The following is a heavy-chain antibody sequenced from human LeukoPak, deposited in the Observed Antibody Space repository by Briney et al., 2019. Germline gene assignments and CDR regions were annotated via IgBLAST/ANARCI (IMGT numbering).Heavy chain of an antibody. CDR2: IYSGGTT. Sequence: GGSLRLSCAASGFTVSDHYMSWVRQAPGQGLESVSLIYSGGTTLYADSVKGRFTISRDNAKNSLYLQMNSLRAEDTAVYYCARVVGATAEVTNDYWGQGTLVTVSS. D-gene: IGHD1-26*01. V-gene: IGHV3-66*01. J-gene: IGHJ4*02. CDR1: GFTVSDHY. CDR3: ARVVGATAEVTNDY.